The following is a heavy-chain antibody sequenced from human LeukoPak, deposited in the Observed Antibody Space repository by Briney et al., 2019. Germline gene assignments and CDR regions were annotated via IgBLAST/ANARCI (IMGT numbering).Heavy chain of an antibody. CDR1: GYTFTGYY. V-gene: IGHV1-2*02. CDR3: ARVFQKQLSDC. CDR2: INPNSGGT. D-gene: IGHD6-13*01. J-gene: IGHJ4*02. Sequence: ASVTVSCKASGYTFTGYYIHWVRQAPGQGHEWMGWINPNSGGTNYAQKCQGRVTMTSDTSISTAYMELSRLRSGDTAVYFCARVFQKQLSDCWSQGTLVTVSS.